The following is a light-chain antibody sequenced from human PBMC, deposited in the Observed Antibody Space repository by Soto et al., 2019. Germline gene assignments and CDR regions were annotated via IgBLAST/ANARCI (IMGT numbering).Light chain of an antibody. V-gene: IGKV3-20*01. CDR3: QQYGSAPWT. Sequence: EIVLTQSPGTLSLFPGESVTISCRASQRGFGTYLAWYQHKPGQAPRLLIYGASGRAAGIADRFSGSGSGTDFTLTISRLEPEDSAVYSCQQYGSAPWTFGQGTKVEI. J-gene: IGKJ1*01. CDR1: QRGFGTY. CDR2: GAS.